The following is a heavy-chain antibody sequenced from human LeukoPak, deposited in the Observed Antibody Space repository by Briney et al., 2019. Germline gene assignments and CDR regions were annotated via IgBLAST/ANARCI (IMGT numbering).Heavy chain of an antibody. CDR2: VYYSGST. J-gene: IGHJ4*02. Sequence: PSETLSLTCTVSGVYVSSGGYYWSWIRQHPEKGLESIGHVYYSGSTYYNPSLKSRITILKDASKNQFTLKLNSVTPTDTAVYFCAGGKYDILTGYFRFDHWGQGTLVTVSS. V-gene: IGHV4-31*03. CDR3: AGGKYDILTGYFRFDH. D-gene: IGHD3-9*01. CDR1: GVYVSSGGYY.